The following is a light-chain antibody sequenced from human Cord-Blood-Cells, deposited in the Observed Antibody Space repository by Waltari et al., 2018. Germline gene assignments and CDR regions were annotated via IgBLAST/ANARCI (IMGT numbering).Light chain of an antibody. CDR2: WAS. J-gene: IGKJ2*01. V-gene: IGKV4-1*01. CDR1: QSVLYSSNNKNF. Sequence: DIVMTQSPDSLAVSLGERATINCKSSQSVLYSSNNKNFLAWYQKKPGQPPKLLIYWASTRESGVPDLFSGSGSGTDFTLTISSLQAEDVAVYYCQQYYSTPYTFGQGTKLEIK. CDR3: QQYYSTPYT.